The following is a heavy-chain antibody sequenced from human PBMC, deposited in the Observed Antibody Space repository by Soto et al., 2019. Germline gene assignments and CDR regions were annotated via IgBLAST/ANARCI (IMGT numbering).Heavy chain of an antibody. Sequence: GGSLRLSCAASGFTFHDYAMHWVRQGQGKGLEWVSGITWNSGSIDYADSVKGRFTISRDNAKNSLYLQMNSLRPEDTALYYCAKDIREYSSGWTYFDYWGHGTLVTVPQ. CDR3: AKDIREYSSGWTYFDY. D-gene: IGHD6-19*01. J-gene: IGHJ4*01. V-gene: IGHV3-9*01. CDR2: ITWNSGSI. CDR1: GFTFHDYA.